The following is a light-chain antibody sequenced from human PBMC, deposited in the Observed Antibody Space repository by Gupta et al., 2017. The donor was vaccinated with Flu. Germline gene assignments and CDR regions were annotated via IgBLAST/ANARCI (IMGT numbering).Light chain of an antibody. CDR1: SSNIGNNY. Sequence: QSLLTQPPSVSAAPAQEVIISCSGSSSNIGNNYVSGYQQLPGTAPKLLFYENNKRPPGIPDRFAGAKAGTSATLGITGLQTGDEADYHCGEWDSTYNVYVFGGGTKVTVL. J-gene: IGLJ3*02. CDR3: GEWDSTYNVYV. CDR2: ENN. V-gene: IGLV1-51*02.